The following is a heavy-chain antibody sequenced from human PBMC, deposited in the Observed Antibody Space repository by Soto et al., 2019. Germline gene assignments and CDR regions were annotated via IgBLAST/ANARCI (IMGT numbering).Heavy chain of an antibody. CDR2: IIPIFGTA. CDR1: GGTFSSYA. V-gene: IGHV1-69*05. CDR3: ASYDSSGDFDP. D-gene: IGHD3-22*01. Sequence: SVKVSCKASGGTFSSYAISWVRQAPGQGLEWMGGIIPIFGTANYAQKFHGRVTITTDESTSKAYMELSSLRSEDTAVYYCASYDSSGDFDPWGQGTLVTVSS. J-gene: IGHJ5*02.